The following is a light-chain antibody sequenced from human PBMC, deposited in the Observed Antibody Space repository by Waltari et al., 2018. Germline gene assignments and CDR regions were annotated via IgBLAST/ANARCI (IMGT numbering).Light chain of an antibody. J-gene: IGLJ2*01. Sequence: QSALTQPASVSGSPGQSITISCTGTTSAVGGYNYVSWYQQHPGKAPKLMIYDVSNRPSGVSNRVSGSKSGNTASLTISGLQAEDEADYYCGSYTSSGTLVFGGGTKLTVL. CDR2: DVS. V-gene: IGLV2-14*01. CDR1: TSAVGGYNY. CDR3: GSYTSSGTLV.